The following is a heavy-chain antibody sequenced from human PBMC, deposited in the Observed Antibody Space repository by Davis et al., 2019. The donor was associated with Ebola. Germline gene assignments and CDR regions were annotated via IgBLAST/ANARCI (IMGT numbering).Heavy chain of an antibody. Sequence: PGGSLRLSCAASGFTFSSYGMHWVRQAPGKGLEWVAVIWYDGSNKYYADSVKGRFTISRDNSKNTLYLQMNSLRAEDTAVYYCAKPLVYGGNSAGWFDPWGQGTLVTVSS. D-gene: IGHD4-23*01. V-gene: IGHV3-33*06. J-gene: IGHJ5*02. CDR3: AKPLVYGGNSAGWFDP. CDR2: IWYDGSNK. CDR1: GFTFSSYG.